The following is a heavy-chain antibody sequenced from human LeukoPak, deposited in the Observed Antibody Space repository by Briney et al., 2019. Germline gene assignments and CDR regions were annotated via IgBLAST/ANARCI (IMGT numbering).Heavy chain of an antibody. CDR3: ARDKHYDFWSGPSYCYDGMDV. D-gene: IGHD3-3*01. CDR2: ISSISSYI. J-gene: IGHJ6*02. V-gene: IGHV3-21*01. Sequence: GGSLRLSCPASGFTFSSYSRNWVRQAPGKGLEWVSSISSISSYIYYADSVKGRFTISRDNAKNSLYLQMNSLRAEDTAVYYCARDKHYDFWSGPSYCYDGMDVSGQGTTVTVSS. CDR1: GFTFSSYS.